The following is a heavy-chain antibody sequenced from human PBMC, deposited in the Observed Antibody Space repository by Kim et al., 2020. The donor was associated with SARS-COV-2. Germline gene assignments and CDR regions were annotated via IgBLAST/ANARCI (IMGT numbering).Heavy chain of an antibody. J-gene: IGHJ4*02. CDR1: GGSISSGGYY. D-gene: IGHD1-26*01. CDR3: ARAREEPEYYFDY. V-gene: IGHV4-31*03. Sequence: SETLSLTCTVSGGSISSGGYYWSWIRQHPGKGLEWIGYIYYSGSTYYNPSLKSRVTISVDTSKKQFSLKLSSVTAADTAVYYCARAREEPEYYFDYWGQGTLVTVSS. CDR2: IYYSGST.